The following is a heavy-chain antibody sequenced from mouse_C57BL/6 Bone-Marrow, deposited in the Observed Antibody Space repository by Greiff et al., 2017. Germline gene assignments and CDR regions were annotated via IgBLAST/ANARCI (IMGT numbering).Heavy chain of an antibody. CDR1: GYTFTEYT. D-gene: IGHD1-1*01. Sequence: QVQLKQSGAELVKPGASVKLSCKASGYTFTEYTIHWVKQRSGQCLEWIGWFYPGSGSIKYNEKFKDKATLTADKSSSTVYMELSRLTSEDSAVYFCARHPSYYYGSSLYYAMDYWGQGTSVTVSS. V-gene: IGHV1-62-2*01. CDR2: FYPGSGSI. J-gene: IGHJ4*01. CDR3: ARHPSYYYGSSLYYAMDY.